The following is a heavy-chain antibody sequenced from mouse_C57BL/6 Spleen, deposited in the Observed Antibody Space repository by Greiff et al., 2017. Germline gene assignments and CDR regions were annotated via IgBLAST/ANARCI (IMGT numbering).Heavy chain of an antibody. V-gene: IGHV1-74*01. CDR3: AIGYDGYIDV. Sequence: QVQLKQSGAELVKPGASVKVSCKASGYTFTSYWMHWVKQRPGQGLEWIGRIHPSDSDTNYNQKFKGKATLTVDKSSSTADMQISSLTSDDSAVYYCAIGYDGYIDVWGTGTTVTVSS. CDR1: GYTFTSYW. D-gene: IGHD2-12*01. CDR2: IHPSDSDT. J-gene: IGHJ1*03.